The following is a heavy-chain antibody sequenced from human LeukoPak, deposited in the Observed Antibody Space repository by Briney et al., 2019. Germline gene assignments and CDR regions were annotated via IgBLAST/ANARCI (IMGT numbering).Heavy chain of an antibody. Sequence: SETLSLTCAVYGGSFSGYYWSWIRQPPGKGLEWIGEINHSGSTNYNPSLKSRVTISVDTSKNQFSLKLSSVTAADTAVYYCARGYYDSSGLFDYWGQGTLVTVSS. CDR2: INHSGST. J-gene: IGHJ4*02. CDR3: ARGYYDSSGLFDY. D-gene: IGHD3-22*01. CDR1: GGSFSGYY. V-gene: IGHV4-34*01.